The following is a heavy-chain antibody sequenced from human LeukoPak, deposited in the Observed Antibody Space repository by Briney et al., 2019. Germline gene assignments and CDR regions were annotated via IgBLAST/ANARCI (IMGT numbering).Heavy chain of an antibody. D-gene: IGHD3-10*01. CDR3: ARDRLRGTLGLAGFDP. V-gene: IGHV1-69*13. J-gene: IGHJ5*02. CDR1: GGTFSSYA. Sequence: SVKVSCKASGGTFSSYAISWVRQAPGQGLEWMGGIIPIFGTANYAQKFQGRVTITADESTSTAYMELSSLRSEDTAVYYCARDRLRGTLGLAGFDPWGQGTLVTVSS. CDR2: IIPIFGTA.